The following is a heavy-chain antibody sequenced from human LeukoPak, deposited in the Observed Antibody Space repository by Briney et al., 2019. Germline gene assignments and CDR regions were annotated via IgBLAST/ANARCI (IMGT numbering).Heavy chain of an antibody. D-gene: IGHD3-10*01. J-gene: IGHJ5*02. V-gene: IGHV3-74*01. CDR3: ARGRGPYGWFDP. CDR1: RFTFSSYW. Sequence: GGSLRLSCAASRFTFSSYWMHWVRQAPGKGLVWVSRINTDGSGTSYADSVKGRFTISRDNAKNTLYLQMNSLRAEDTAVYYCARGRGPYGWFDPWGQGTLVTVSS. CDR2: INTDGSGT.